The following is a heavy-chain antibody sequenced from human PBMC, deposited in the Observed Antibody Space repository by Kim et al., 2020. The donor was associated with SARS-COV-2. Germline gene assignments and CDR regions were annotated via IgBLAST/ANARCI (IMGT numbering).Heavy chain of an antibody. V-gene: IGHV3-23*01. CDR1: GFTFNSYA. CDR2: IRQSGGNT. CDR3: AKVTSGSSGWFEYFQR. Sequence: GGSLRLSCAASGFTFNSYARSWVRQAPGKGLEWVSGIRQSGGNTEYADSVKGRFSISRDNSKNTLYLQMNRLGAEDTAVYYCAKVTSGSSGWFEYFQRWGQGTLVTVSS. D-gene: IGHD6-19*01. J-gene: IGHJ1*01.